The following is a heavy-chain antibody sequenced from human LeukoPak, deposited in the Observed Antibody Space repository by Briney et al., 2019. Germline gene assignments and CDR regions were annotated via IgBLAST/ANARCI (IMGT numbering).Heavy chain of an antibody. Sequence: PGGSLRLSCAASGFTFSSYSMNWVRQAPGKGLEWVSSISSSSSYIYYADSVKGRFTISRDNSKNTLYLQMNSLRAEDTAVYYCARGRGFGELFDYWGQGTLVTVSS. CDR3: ARGRGFGELFDY. J-gene: IGHJ4*02. D-gene: IGHD3-10*01. V-gene: IGHV3-21*01. CDR2: ISSSSSYI. CDR1: GFTFSSYS.